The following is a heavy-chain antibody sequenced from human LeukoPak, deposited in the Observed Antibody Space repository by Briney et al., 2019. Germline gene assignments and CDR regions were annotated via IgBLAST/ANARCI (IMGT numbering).Heavy chain of an antibody. CDR3: ARHSLAVDWFDP. CDR1: GGSINSYY. Sequence: ASETLSLTCSVSGGSINSYYWSWIRQPAGKGLEWIGRIYTSGSTNYNPSLKSRVTMSVDTSKNQFSLKLSSVTAADTAVYYCARHSLAVDWFDPWGQGTLVTVSS. J-gene: IGHJ5*02. V-gene: IGHV4-4*07. CDR2: IYTSGST.